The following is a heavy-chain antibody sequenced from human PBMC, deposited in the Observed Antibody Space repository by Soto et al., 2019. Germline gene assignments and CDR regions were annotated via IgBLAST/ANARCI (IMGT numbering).Heavy chain of an antibody. V-gene: IGHV4-4*02. J-gene: IGHJ4*02. CDR3: ARDAAVAGETDRFDY. Sequence: PSETLSLTCAVSGGSIKTDVWWSWIRRPPGKGLEWIGEIYQNGHTNYNPSLKSRLTMPVDKSKNQFSLMLTSATAADTAMYYCARDAAVAGETDRFDYWGQGSLVTVSS. CDR2: IYQNGHT. CDR1: GGSIKTDVW. D-gene: IGHD6-19*01.